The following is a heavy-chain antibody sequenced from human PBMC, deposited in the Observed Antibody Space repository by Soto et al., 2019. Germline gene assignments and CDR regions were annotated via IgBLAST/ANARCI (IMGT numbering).Heavy chain of an antibody. CDR2: ISSSSSYI. J-gene: IGHJ4*02. Sequence: EVQLVESGGGLVKPGGSLRLSCAASGFTFSSYSMNWVRQAPGKGLEWVSSISSSSSYIYYAASVPVLFTITKDNSKISMYLHRNSLRTEDTAVYYGARYDILAGYYCDYCGQGTLVTVSS. V-gene: IGHV3-21*01. CDR3: ARYDILAGYYCDY. D-gene: IGHD3-9*01. CDR1: GFTFSSYS.